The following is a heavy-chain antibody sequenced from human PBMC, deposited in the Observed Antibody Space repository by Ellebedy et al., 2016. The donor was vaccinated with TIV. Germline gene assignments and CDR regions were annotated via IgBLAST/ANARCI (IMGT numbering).Heavy chain of an antibody. J-gene: IGHJ6*03. Sequence: SETLSLTCAVSGDSIRTNQWSWIRQSPGKGLEWLGFFSYSGSGTTYYNPSLKSRATFSVDTSRNHFSLELTSVTAADTAVYFCAKGHFLYCYYIDVWGKGTTVTVSS. V-gene: IGHV4-59*08. CDR1: GDSIRTNQ. CDR2: FSYSGSGTT. D-gene: IGHD2-15*01. CDR3: AKGHFLYCYYIDV.